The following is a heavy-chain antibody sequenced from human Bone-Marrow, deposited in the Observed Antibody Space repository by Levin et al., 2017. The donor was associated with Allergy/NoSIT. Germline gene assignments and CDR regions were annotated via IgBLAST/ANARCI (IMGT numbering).Heavy chain of an antibody. CDR1: GFTFSTSA. D-gene: IGHD7-27*01. V-gene: IGHV3-23*01. CDR3: AKGVNRGSWYFPL. CDR2: ISGSGGST. J-gene: IGHJ2*01. Sequence: PGGSLRLSCVASGFTFSTSAMSWVRQAPGKGLECVSFISGSGGSTDYADSVKGRFTISRDNSKNTLYLQMNSLRAEDTAVYFCAKGVNRGSWYFPLWGRGALVTVSS.